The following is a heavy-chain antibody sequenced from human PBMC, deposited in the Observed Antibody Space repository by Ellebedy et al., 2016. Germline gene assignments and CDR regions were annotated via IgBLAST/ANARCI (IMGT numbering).Heavy chain of an antibody. CDR1: GYTFTSYG. V-gene: IGHV1-18*01. Sequence: ASVKVSCKASGYTFTSYGISWVRQAPGQGLEWMGWISSYNGKTNSTPKLQGSVTMTTDTSTSTAYMELRSLRSDDTALYYCARCQNIGGGYYERPYYYAMDVWGQGTTVTVSS. J-gene: IGHJ6*02. D-gene: IGHD3-3*01. CDR2: ISSYNGKT. CDR3: ARCQNIGGGYYERPYYYAMDV.